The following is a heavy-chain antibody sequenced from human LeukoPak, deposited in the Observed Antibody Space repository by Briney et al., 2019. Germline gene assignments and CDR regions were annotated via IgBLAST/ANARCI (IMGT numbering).Heavy chain of an antibody. CDR3: AREPPRSIYDYVWGSYRSLYYFDY. J-gene: IGHJ4*02. Sequence: PGGSLRLSCAASGFTFSSYWMSWVRQAPGKGLEWAANIKQDGSEKYYVDSVKGRFTISRDNAKNSLYLQMNSLRAEDTAVYYCAREPPRSIYDYVWGSYRSLYYFDYWGQGTLVTVSS. D-gene: IGHD3-16*02. V-gene: IGHV3-7*01. CDR2: IKQDGSEK. CDR1: GFTFSSYW.